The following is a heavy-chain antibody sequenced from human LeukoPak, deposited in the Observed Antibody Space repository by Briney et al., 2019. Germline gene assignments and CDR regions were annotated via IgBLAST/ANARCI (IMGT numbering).Heavy chain of an antibody. CDR3: ASPPRGYSYGLRSYFDY. J-gene: IGHJ4*02. V-gene: IGHV3-23*01. CDR2: ISGSGGST. CDR1: GFTFSSYA. Sequence: GGSLRLSCAASGFTFSSYAMSWVRRAPGKGLEWVSAISGSGGSTYYADSVKGRFTISRDNSKNTLYLQMNSLRAEDTAVYYCASPPRGYSYGLRSYFDYWGQGTLVTVSS. D-gene: IGHD5-18*01.